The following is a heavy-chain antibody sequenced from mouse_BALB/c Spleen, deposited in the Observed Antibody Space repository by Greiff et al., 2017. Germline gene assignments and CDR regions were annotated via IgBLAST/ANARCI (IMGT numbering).Heavy chain of an antibody. CDR1: GYTFTDYS. J-gene: IGHJ2*01. CDR3: ARRLWLRRFDY. D-gene: IGHD2-2*01. CDR2: INTETGEP. V-gene: IGHV9-2-1*01. Sequence: VVESGPELKKPGETVKISCKASGYTFTDYSMHWVKQAPGKGLKWMGWINTETGEPTYADDFKGRFAFSLETSASTAYLQINNLKNEDTATYFCARRLWLRRFDYWGQGTTLTVSS.